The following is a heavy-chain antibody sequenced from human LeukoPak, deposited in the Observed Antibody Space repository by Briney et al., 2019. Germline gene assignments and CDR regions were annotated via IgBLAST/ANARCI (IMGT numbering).Heavy chain of an antibody. CDR2: INHSGST. CDR3: ARIRRYSSGWYVGY. CDR1: GGSISSYY. Sequence: SETLSLTCTVSGGSISSYYWSWIRQPAGKGLEWIGEINHSGSTNYNPSLKSRVTISVDTSKNQFSLKLSSVTAADTAVYYCARIRRYSSGWYVGYWGQGTLVTVSS. J-gene: IGHJ4*02. D-gene: IGHD6-19*01. V-gene: IGHV4-34*01.